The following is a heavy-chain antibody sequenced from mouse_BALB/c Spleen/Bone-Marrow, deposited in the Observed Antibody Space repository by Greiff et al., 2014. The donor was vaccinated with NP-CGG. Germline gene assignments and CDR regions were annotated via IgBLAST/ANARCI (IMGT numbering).Heavy chain of an antibody. CDR3: ARDYYGSSSFAY. J-gene: IGHJ3*01. D-gene: IGHD1-1*01. CDR1: GYTFTSYY. CDR2: IYPGNVNT. V-gene: IGHV1S56*01. Sequence: VQLQQSGPELVKPGASVRISCKASGYTFTSYYIHWVKQRPGQGLEWIGWIYPGNVNTKYNEKFKGKATLTADKSSSTAYMQLSSLTSEDSAVYFCARDYYGSSSFAYWGQGLWSLSLQ.